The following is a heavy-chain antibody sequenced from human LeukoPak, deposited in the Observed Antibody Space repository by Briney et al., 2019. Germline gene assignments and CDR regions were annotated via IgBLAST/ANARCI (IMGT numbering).Heavy chain of an antibody. CDR1: GYSFTSYW. D-gene: IGHD3-22*01. Sequence: PGESLKISCKGSGYSFTSYWIGWVRQMPGKGLEWMGIIYPGDSDTRYSPSFQGQVTISADKSISTAYLQWSSLKASDTAMYYCATQKPYYYDSSGYFDYWGQGTLVTVSS. V-gene: IGHV5-51*01. CDR3: ATQKPYYYDSSGYFDY. J-gene: IGHJ4*02. CDR2: IYPGDSDT.